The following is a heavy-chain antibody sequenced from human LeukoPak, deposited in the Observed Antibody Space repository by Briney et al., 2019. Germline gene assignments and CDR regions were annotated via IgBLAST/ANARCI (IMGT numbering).Heavy chain of an antibody. CDR1: GFTFGDYA. V-gene: IGHV3-49*04. CDR2: IRSKAYGGTT. Sequence: GGSLRLSCTASGFTFGDYAMTWVRQAPGKALEWVGFIRSKAYGGTTEYAASVKGRFTISRDDSKSIAYLQMNSLKTEDAAVYYCTSYDPSDYYGMDVWGQGTTVTVSS. CDR3: TSYDPSDYYGMDV. D-gene: IGHD5-12*01. J-gene: IGHJ6*02.